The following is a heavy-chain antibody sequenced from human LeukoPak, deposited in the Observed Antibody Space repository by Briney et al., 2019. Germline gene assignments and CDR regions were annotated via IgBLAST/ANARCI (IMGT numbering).Heavy chain of an antibody. CDR1: GFTVSSDS. V-gene: IGHV4-4*02. D-gene: IGHD3-22*01. CDR3: ARATSYYDSSGYYYFPIDY. J-gene: IGHJ4*02. Sequence: PGGALRLSCTVSGFTVSSDSMSWVRQAPGKGLEWIGEIYHSGSTNYNPSLKSRVTISVDKSKNQFSLKLSSVTAADTAVYYCARATSYYDSSGYYYFPIDYWGQGTLVTVSS. CDR2: IYHSGST.